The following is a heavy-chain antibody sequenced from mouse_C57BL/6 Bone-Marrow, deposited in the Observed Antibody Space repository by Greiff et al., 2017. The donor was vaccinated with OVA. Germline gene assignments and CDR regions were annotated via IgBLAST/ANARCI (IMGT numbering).Heavy chain of an antibody. D-gene: IGHD2-14*01. CDR2: IRSKSSNYAT. CDR1: GFTFNTYA. Sequence: DVHLVESGGGLVQPKGSLKLSCAASGFTFNTYAMHWVRQAPGKGLEWVARIRSKSSNYATYYADSVKDRFTISRDDSQSMLYLQMNNLKTEDTAMYYCVRDHDVRRGYAMDYWGQGTSVTVSS. CDR3: VRDHDVRRGYAMDY. J-gene: IGHJ4*01. V-gene: IGHV10-3*01.